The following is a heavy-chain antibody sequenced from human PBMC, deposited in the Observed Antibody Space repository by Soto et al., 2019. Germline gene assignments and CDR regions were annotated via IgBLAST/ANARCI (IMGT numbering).Heavy chain of an antibody. D-gene: IGHD1-26*01. Sequence: PSETLSLTCTVSGGSISSGDYYWSWLRQPPGKGLEWIGYIYYSGSTYYNPSLKSRVTISVDTSKNQFSLKLSSVTAADTAVYYCARDLSGIAAAGWGQGPLVTVSS. CDR1: GGSISSGDYY. V-gene: IGHV4-30-4*01. CDR3: ARDLSGIAAAG. J-gene: IGHJ1*01. CDR2: IYYSGST.